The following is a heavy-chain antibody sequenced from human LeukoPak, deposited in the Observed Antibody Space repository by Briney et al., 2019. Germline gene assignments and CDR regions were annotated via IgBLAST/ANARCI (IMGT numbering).Heavy chain of an antibody. CDR1: GGTFSSYA. CDR3: ASLNYYDSRGRFDP. CDR2: IIPIFGTA. D-gene: IGHD3-22*01. Sequence: SVKVSCKASGGTFSSYAISWVRQAPGQGLEWMGGIIPIFGTANYAQKFQGRVAITADESTSTAYMELSSLRSEDTAVYYCASLNYYDSRGRFDPWGQGTLVTVSS. J-gene: IGHJ5*02. V-gene: IGHV1-69*13.